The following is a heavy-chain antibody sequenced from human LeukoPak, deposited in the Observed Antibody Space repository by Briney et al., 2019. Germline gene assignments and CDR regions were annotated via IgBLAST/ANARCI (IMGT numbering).Heavy chain of an antibody. CDR1: GGSVSSSIYY. CDR3: ARSRLRTTTLFDY. J-gene: IGHJ4*02. CDR2: ISYSGNT. V-gene: IGHV4-39*07. D-gene: IGHD4-11*01. Sequence: PSETLSLTCTVSGGSVSSSIYYWAWIRRPPGKGLEWIGTISYSGNTYYNPSLKSRLTISVDTSKNQFSLKLSSVTAADTAVYYCARSRLRTTTLFDYWGQGTLVTVSS.